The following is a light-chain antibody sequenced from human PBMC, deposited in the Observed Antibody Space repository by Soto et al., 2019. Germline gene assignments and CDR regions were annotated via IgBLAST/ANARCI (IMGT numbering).Light chain of an antibody. CDR2: GDN. J-gene: IGLJ7*01. CDR1: SANIGAGYD. CDR3: QSYDNSLSGSWI. V-gene: IGLV1-40*01. Sequence: QLVLTQPPSVSGAPGLRVTISCTGNSANIGAGYDVHWYQQLPGTAPKLLIYGDNNRPSGVPDRFSGSKSGTSASLAITGLQAEDEADYYCQSYDNSLSGSWIFGGGTQLTVL.